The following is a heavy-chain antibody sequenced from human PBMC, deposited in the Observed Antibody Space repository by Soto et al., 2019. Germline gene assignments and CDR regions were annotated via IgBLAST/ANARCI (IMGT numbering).Heavy chain of an antibody. CDR2: INHSGST. V-gene: IGHV4-34*01. CDR3: ARGTVERNVLRFLEWSAQRYAVDI. CDR1: GGSFSGYY. D-gene: IGHD3-3*01. J-gene: IGHJ3*02. Sequence: QVQLQQWGAGLLKPSETLSLTCAVYGGSFSGYYWSWIRQPPGKGLEWIGEINHSGSTNYNPSLKNRITISVDTSKNHFSLKLSSVTAADTAVYSWARGTVERNVLRFLEWSAQRYAVDIWGQGTMVTVSS.